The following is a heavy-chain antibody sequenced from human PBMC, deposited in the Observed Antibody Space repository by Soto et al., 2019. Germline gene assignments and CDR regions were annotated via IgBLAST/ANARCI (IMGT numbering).Heavy chain of an antibody. CDR2: INHSGST. CDR3: ARRYCTSTSCLAGFDS. CDR1: GGTFSGYY. D-gene: IGHD2-2*01. Sequence: QVQLQQWGAGLLKPSETLSLTCAVYGGTFSGYYWTWIRQPPGKALEWIGEINHSGSTKSTPSLRSRVAISAATSKTQISLKLTSVTAADTALYYCARRYCTSTSCLAGFDSWGRGNLVIVSS. V-gene: IGHV4-34*01. J-gene: IGHJ5*01.